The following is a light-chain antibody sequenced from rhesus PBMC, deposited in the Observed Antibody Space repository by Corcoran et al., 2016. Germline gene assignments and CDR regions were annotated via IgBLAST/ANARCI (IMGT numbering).Light chain of an antibody. J-gene: IGKJ4*01. CDR1: QSVYSS. CDR2: DAS. CDR3: QQCTHWPLT. Sequence: ETVLTQSPATLSLSPGERATLSCRASQSVYSSLAWYQQKPGQPPRLLIYDASSRASGIPDRFSGSGSGTDFPLTISSLEPEDVGIYYCQQCTHWPLTFGGGTKVELK. V-gene: IGKV3-24*04.